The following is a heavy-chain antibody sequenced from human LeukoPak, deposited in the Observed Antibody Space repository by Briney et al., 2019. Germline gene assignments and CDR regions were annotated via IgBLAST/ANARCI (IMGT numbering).Heavy chain of an antibody. J-gene: IGHJ4*02. V-gene: IGHV4-4*07. CDR3: ARDHTAMVTAFFDY. CDR1: GGSISSYY. CDR2: IYYSGST. D-gene: IGHD5-18*01. Sequence: SETLSLTCTGSGGSISSYYWSWIRQPAGKGLEWIGRIYYSGSTYYNPSLKSRVTISVDTSKNQFSLKLSSVTAADTAVYYCARDHTAMVTAFFDYWGQGTLVTVSS.